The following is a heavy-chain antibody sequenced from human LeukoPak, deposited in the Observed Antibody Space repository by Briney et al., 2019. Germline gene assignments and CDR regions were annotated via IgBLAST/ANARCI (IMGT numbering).Heavy chain of an antibody. J-gene: IGHJ3*02. Sequence: PSETLSLTCAIYGGSFSGYFWGWFRQPPGKGLEWIGEINRSGSTNYNSSLSLKSRVTISVDTSKNQFSLKLSSVTAADTAVYYCARARGDYYDSRRPLDIWGQGTMVTVSS. CDR2: INRSGST. CDR1: GGSFSGYF. CDR3: ARARGDYYDSRRPLDI. D-gene: IGHD3-22*01. V-gene: IGHV4-34*01.